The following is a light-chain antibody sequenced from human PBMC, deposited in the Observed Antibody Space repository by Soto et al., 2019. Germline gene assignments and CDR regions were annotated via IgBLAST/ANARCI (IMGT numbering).Light chain of an antibody. Sequence: EIVLTQSPGTLSLSPGERATLSCRARQSVSSSYLAWYQQKPGQAPRLLIYGASSRATGIPDRFSGSGSGTDFTLTSSRLEPEDLAVYYWQQYGSSRTFGQGTKVEIK. V-gene: IGKV3-20*01. CDR3: QQYGSSRT. J-gene: IGKJ1*01. CDR1: QSVSSSY. CDR2: GAS.